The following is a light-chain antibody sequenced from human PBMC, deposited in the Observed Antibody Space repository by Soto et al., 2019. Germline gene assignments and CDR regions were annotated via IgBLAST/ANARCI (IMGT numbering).Light chain of an antibody. Sequence: ALTXPPSASGSPGQSVTISCTGTKNDIGVYDFVSWYQHHPGKAPRLIIYEVVQRPSGVPDRFSGSKSGNTASLTVSGLQAADEAEYFCKSYAGSNTYVFGSGTKVTVL. CDR3: KSYAGSNTYV. CDR2: EVV. V-gene: IGLV2-8*01. J-gene: IGLJ1*01. CDR1: KNDIGVYDF.